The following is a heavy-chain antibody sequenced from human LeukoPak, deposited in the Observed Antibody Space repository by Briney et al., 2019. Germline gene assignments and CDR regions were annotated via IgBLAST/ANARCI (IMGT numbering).Heavy chain of an antibody. V-gene: IGHV3-53*01. CDR2: IYSGGST. CDR1: GFTVSTNY. CDR3: ARKWELLYFDY. D-gene: IGHD1-26*01. J-gene: IGHJ4*02. Sequence: PGGSLRLSCAASGFTVSTNYMSWVRQAPGKGLEWVSVIYSGGSTFYADSVKGRFTISRDNSKNTLYLQMNSLRAEDTAVYYRARKWELLYFDYWGQGTLVTVSS.